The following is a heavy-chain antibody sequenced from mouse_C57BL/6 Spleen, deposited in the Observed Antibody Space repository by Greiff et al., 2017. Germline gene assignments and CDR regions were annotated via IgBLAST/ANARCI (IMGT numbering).Heavy chain of an antibody. CDR1: GYTFTSYW. CDR3: ARTGNYVPFAY. V-gene: IGHV1-55*01. J-gene: IGHJ3*01. Sequence: QVQLKESGAELVKPGASVKMSCKASGYTFTSYWITWVKQRPGQGLEWIGDIYPGSGSTNYNEKFKSKATLTVDTSSSTAYMQLSSLTSEDSAVYYCARTGNYVPFAYWGQGTLVTVSA. D-gene: IGHD2-1*01. CDR2: IYPGSGST.